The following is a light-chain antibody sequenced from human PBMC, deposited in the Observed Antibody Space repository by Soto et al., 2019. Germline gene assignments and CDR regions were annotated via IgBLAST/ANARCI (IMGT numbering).Light chain of an antibody. J-gene: IGKJ4*01. CDR2: GVS. Sequence: EIVMTQSPATLSVSPGERATLSCRASQTVCRGCLAWYQQRPGQAPRLLIFGVSHRATGIPDRFSGSGSGTDFTLTISRLEPEDFAVYYCQQYGTSPHLTFGGGTKVDIK. V-gene: IGKV3-20*01. CDR3: QQYGTSPHLT. CDR1: QTVCRGC.